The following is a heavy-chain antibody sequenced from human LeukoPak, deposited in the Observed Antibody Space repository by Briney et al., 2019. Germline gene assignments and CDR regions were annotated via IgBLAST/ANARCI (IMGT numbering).Heavy chain of an antibody. V-gene: IGHV4-4*07. Sequence: SETLSLTCTVSGGSISSYYWSWLRQPAGKGLEWIGRIYTSGSTNYNPSLKSRVTMSVDTSKNQFSLKLSSVTAEETVVYYCARDPVLHSFRYYYGMDVWGQGTTVTVSS. J-gene: IGHJ6*02. CDR2: IYTSGST. D-gene: IGHD2/OR15-2a*01. CDR3: ARDPVLHSFRYYYGMDV. CDR1: GGSISSYY.